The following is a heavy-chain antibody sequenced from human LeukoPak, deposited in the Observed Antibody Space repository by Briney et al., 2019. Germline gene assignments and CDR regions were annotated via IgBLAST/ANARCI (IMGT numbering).Heavy chain of an antibody. J-gene: IGHJ4*02. Sequence: SETLSLTCAVSGGSISSSNWWSWVRQPPGKGLEWIGEISHSGSTNSNPSLESRVTISVDKSKNQFSLELTSVTAADTAVYFCAGVTATTPFDYWGQGTLVTVSS. D-gene: IGHD2-21*02. V-gene: IGHV4-4*02. CDR2: ISHSGST. CDR3: AGVTATTPFDY. CDR1: GGSISSSNW.